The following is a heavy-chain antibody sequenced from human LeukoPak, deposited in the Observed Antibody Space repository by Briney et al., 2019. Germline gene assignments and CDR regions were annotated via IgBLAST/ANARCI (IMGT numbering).Heavy chain of an antibody. CDR3: ARREQWLVGDDY. CDR1: GYTFTRYG. Sequence: ASVTVSCKASGYTFTRYGISWVRQAPGQGLEWMGWISAYNGNTNYAQKLQGRVTMTTDTSPSTAYMELSSLRSDDTAVYYCARREQWLVGDDYWGQGTLVTVSS. CDR2: ISAYNGNT. J-gene: IGHJ4*02. D-gene: IGHD6-19*01. V-gene: IGHV1-18*01.